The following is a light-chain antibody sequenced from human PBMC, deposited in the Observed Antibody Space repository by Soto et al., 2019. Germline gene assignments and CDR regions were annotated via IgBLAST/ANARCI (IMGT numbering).Light chain of an antibody. J-gene: IGKJ1*01. Sequence: DIQMTQSPSSLSASVGDRVTITCQASQSVRSHLNWFQQKPGKAPDLLIYGASTLQFGVPSRFSGSGSGTDFILTISNLQPEDFAIYYCQQSFRTPRTFGQGTKVDIK. CDR3: QQSFRTPRT. CDR2: GAS. V-gene: IGKV1-39*01. CDR1: QSVRSH.